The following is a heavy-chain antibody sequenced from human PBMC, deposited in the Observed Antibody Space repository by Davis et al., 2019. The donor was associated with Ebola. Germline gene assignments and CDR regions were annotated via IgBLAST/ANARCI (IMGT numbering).Heavy chain of an antibody. CDR3: ARDRRDSAFDI. V-gene: IGHV4-31*03. CDR1: GGSISSGGYY. J-gene: IGHJ3*02. Sequence: PSETLSLTCTVSGGSISSGGYYWSWIRQHPGKGLEWIGYIYYSGSTYYNPSLKSRVTISVDTSKNQFSLKLSSVTAADTAVYYCARDRRDSAFDIWGQGTMVTVSS. CDR2: IYYSGST. D-gene: IGHD2-15*01.